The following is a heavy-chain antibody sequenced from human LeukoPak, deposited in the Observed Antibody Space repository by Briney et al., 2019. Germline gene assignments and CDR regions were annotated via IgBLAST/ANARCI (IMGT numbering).Heavy chain of an antibody. CDR3: AREALGANKPFDY. J-gene: IGHJ4*02. V-gene: IGHV4-59*01. CDR2: IYYSGST. D-gene: IGHD1-26*01. CDR1: GGSISSYY. Sequence: SETLSLTCTVSGGSISSYYWSWIRQPPGRGLEWIGYIYYSGSTNYNPSLKSRVTISVDTSKNQFSLKLSSVTAADTAVYYCAREALGANKPFDYWGQGTLVTVSS.